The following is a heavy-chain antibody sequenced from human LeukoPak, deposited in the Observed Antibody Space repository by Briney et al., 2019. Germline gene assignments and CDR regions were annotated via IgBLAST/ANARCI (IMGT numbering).Heavy chain of an antibody. CDR2: IFHSGTT. Sequence: SETLSLTCTVTGGSIMDNSFYWGWIRQAPGKGLEWIGRIFHSGTTNYNPSLERRVTIAVDTSKNQFSLRLTSVTAADTALYYCARLTESWGQGTLVTVSS. D-gene: IGHD2-8*02. CDR3: ARLTES. V-gene: IGHV4-39*01. CDR1: GGSIMDNSFY. J-gene: IGHJ4*02.